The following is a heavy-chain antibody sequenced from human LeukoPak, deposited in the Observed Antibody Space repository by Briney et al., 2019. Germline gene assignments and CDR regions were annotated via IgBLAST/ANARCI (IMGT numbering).Heavy chain of an antibody. Sequence: PSETPSLTCTVSGGSISSSSYYWGWIRQPPGKGLEWIGSSYYSGSTYYNPSLKSRVTISVDTSKNQFSLKLSSVTAADTAVYYCARGPYYDFWSGHYYYYYMDVWGKGTTVTVSS. D-gene: IGHD3-3*01. CDR1: GGSISSSSYY. V-gene: IGHV4-39*01. CDR3: ARGPYYDFWSGHYYYYYMDV. J-gene: IGHJ6*03. CDR2: SYYSGST.